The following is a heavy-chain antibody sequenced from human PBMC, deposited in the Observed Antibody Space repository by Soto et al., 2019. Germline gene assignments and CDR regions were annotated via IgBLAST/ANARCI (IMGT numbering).Heavy chain of an antibody. CDR3: SRDSCRSDVVPAAIPAMDV. D-gene: IGHD2-2*01. J-gene: IGHJ6*02. CDR1: GGTFNRYT. CDR2: IIPMFGIA. V-gene: IGHV1-69*08. Sequence: QVQLVQSGAEVKKPGSSVKVSCKGSGGTFNRYTITWVRQAPGQGLEWMGRIIPMFGIASYAQNFQGRVTHTADKSMSTAYIELSSLRSEDTAVYYCSRDSCRSDVVPAAIPAMDVWGQGTTVTVSS.